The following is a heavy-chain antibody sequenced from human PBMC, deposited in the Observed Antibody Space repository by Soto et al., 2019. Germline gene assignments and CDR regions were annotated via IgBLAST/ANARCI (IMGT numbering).Heavy chain of an antibody. CDR1: GGSISSGTNY. V-gene: IGHV4-31*03. D-gene: IGHD2-2*01. CDR2: INYSGST. Sequence: TLSLTCTVSGGSISSGTNYGSWIREHPGKGLEWIGYINYSGSTYYNPSLKSRVTISVDTSQNQFSLKLTSVTAADTAVYYCARECSGCHRDVYGMDVWGQGTTVTVSS. J-gene: IGHJ6*02. CDR3: ARECSGCHRDVYGMDV.